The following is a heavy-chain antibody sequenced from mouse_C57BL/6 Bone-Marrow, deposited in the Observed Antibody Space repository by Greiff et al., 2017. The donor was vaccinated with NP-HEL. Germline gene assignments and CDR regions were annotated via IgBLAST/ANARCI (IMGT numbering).Heavy chain of an antibody. CDR2: IHPNSGST. J-gene: IGHJ3*01. Sequence: QVHVKQSGAELVKPGASVKLSCKASGYTFTSYWMHWVKQRPGQGLEWIGMIHPNSGSTNYNEKFKSKATLTVDKSSSTAYMQLSSLTSEDSAVYYCARAPYGNYGYWGQGTLVTVSA. CDR3: ARAPYGNYGY. V-gene: IGHV1-64*01. D-gene: IGHD2-1*01. CDR1: GYTFTSYW.